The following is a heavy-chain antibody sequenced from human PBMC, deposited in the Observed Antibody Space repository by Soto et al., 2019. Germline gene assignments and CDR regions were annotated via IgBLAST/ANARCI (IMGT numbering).Heavy chain of an antibody. D-gene: IGHD1-26*01. J-gene: IGHJ4*02. CDR3: ARQLERRVGAASH. CDR2: ISPSGDVT. Sequence: QVHLAESGGGLVKSGGSLTLSCSTSGFFFTDYFMSWIRQAPGKGLEWVSYISPSGDVTDYADSVKGRFTISRDNTKNSLFLQMSSLRDDDTAVYYCARQLERRVGAASHWGQGTRVSVSS. CDR1: GFFFTDYF. V-gene: IGHV3-11*01.